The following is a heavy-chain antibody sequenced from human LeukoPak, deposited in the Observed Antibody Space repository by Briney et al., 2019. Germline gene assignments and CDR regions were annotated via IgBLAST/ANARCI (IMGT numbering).Heavy chain of an antibody. CDR3: ARVGWVLRYAFDV. V-gene: IGHV3-48*03. Sequence: GGSLRLSCAASGFTFSSYEMNWVRQAPGKGLGWVSHISSRGSTIYYADSVKGRFTISRDNAKNSLYLQMNSLRAEDTAVYYCARVGWVLRYAFDVWGQGTMVTVSS. D-gene: IGHD3-16*01. CDR1: GFTFSSYE. CDR2: ISSRGSTI. J-gene: IGHJ3*01.